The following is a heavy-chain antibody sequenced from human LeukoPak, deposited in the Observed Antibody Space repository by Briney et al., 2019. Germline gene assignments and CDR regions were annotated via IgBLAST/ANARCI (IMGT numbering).Heavy chain of an antibody. D-gene: IGHD2-21*02. CDR3: AREGPTATSIDY. Sequence: SETLSLTCTVSGGSIRSSYYYWGWIRQPPGKGLEWLGYIYYSGNTNYNPSLKSRVTISVDTSRNQFSLKLSSVTAADTAVYYCAREGPTATSIDYWGQGTLVTVSS. J-gene: IGHJ4*02. CDR2: IYYSGNT. V-gene: IGHV4-61*01. CDR1: GGSIRSSYYY.